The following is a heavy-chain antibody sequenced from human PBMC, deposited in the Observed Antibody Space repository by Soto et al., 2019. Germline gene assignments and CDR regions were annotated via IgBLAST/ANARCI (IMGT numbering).Heavy chain of an antibody. CDR3: ARAMTHFDY. CDR2: INRSGRT. Sequence: PSETLSLTCAVYGGSFSGYYWSWIRQPPGKGLEWIGEINRSGRTNYNPSLKSRVTISVDTSKNPFSLKLSSVTAADTAVYYCARAMTHFDYWGQGTLVTVSS. J-gene: IGHJ4*02. V-gene: IGHV4-34*01. CDR1: GGSFSGYY.